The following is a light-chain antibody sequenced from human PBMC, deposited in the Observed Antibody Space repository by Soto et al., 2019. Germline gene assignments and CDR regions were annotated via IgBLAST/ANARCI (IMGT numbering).Light chain of an antibody. CDR3: CSYEGTSSYVV. CDR2: DVS. Sequence: QSALTQPASVSGSPGQSVTISCTGTSSDVGIFDLVSWYQQHPGKAPKLIIHDVSQRPSGVSHRFSGSKSGNTASLTISGLQAEDEATYHCCSYEGTSSYVVFGGGTQLTVL. CDR1: SSDVGIFDL. V-gene: IGLV2-23*02. J-gene: IGLJ2*01.